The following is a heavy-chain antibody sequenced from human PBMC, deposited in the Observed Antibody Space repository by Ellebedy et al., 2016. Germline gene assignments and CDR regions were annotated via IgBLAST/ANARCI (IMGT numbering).Heavy chain of an antibody. Sequence: GGSLRLXCAASGFTVSSYAMSWVRQAPGKGLEWVSAISGSGGSTYYADSVKGRFTISRDNSKNTLYLQMNSLRAEDTAVYYCARGGITMVRGGNLDYWGQGTLVTVSS. V-gene: IGHV3-23*01. J-gene: IGHJ4*02. CDR3: ARGGITMVRGGNLDY. CDR2: ISGSGGST. CDR1: GFTVSSYA. D-gene: IGHD3-10*01.